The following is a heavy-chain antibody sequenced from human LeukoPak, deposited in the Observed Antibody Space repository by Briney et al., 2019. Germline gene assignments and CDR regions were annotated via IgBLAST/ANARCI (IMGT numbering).Heavy chain of an antibody. CDR2: IYFSGST. D-gene: IGHD2-15*01. CDR3: ARGLFELPF. Sequence: PSESLSLTCSVSNGSISNYYWSWIRQPPRTVLESIGYIYFSGSTNYNPSLKSRVTMSVDMSKNHFSLELRSVTAADTAVYYCARGLFELPFWGQGILVTVSS. V-gene: IGHV4-59*01. J-gene: IGHJ4*02. CDR1: NGSISNYY.